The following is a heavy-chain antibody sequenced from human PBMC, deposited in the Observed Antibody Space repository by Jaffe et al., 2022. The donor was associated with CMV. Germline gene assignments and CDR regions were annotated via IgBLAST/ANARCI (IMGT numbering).Heavy chain of an antibody. CDR1: GFTFSSYS. CDR2: ISSSSSYI. CDR3: ARASPVAYDFWSGYSDY. J-gene: IGHJ4*02. Sequence: EVQLVESGGGLVKPGGSLRLSCAASGFTFSSYSMNWVRQAPGKGLEWVSSISSSSSYIYYADSVKGRFTISRDNAKNSLYLQMNSLRAEDTAVYYCARASPVAYDFWSGYSDYWGQGTLVTVSS. D-gene: IGHD3-3*01. V-gene: IGHV3-21*01.